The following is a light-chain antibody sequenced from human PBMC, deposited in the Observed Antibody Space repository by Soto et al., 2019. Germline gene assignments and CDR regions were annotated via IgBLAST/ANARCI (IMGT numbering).Light chain of an antibody. Sequence: QSALTQPASVSGSPGLSITISCTGANSDVGGYNYVSWYQQHPGKAPKLMIYDVSNRPSGISNRFSGSKSGNTASLTISGLQAEDEADYYCSSFAGSSTLYVFGTGTKVTVL. CDR2: DVS. CDR3: SSFAGSSTLYV. V-gene: IGLV2-14*01. J-gene: IGLJ1*01. CDR1: NSDVGGYNY.